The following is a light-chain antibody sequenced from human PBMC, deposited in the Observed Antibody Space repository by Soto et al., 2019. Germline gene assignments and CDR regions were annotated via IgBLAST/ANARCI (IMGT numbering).Light chain of an antibody. V-gene: IGKV3D-15*01. CDR3: QQYNNWPPWT. CDR1: QSISSN. CDR2: GES. J-gene: IGKJ1*01. Sequence: EIVMTQSPATLSVSPGERATLSCRASQSISSNLAWYQQKPGQAPRLLIYGESTRATGIPARFGGSGSGTEFTLTISSLQSEDFAVYYCQQYNNWPPWTFGQGTKVEIK.